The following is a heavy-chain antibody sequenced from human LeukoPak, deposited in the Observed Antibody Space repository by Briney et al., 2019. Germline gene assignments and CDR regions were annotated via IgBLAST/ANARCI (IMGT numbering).Heavy chain of an antibody. CDR1: GFTFSNAW. J-gene: IGHJ4*02. D-gene: IGHD4-17*01. CDR3: GTDAYGDSYDY. CDR2: IGGSGTPT. Sequence: PGGSLRLSCAASGFTFSNAWMSWVRQAPGKGLEWVSAIGGSGTPTYYADSVKGRFTISRDNSKNTLYLRMSSLRAEDTAIYYCGTDAYGDSYDYWGQGTLVTVSS. V-gene: IGHV3-23*01.